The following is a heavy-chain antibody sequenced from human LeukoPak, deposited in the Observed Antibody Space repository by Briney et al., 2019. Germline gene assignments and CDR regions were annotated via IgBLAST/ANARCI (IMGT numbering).Heavy chain of an antibody. CDR2: IRYDGSNK. CDR1: GFTFSSYG. J-gene: IGHJ4*02. V-gene: IGHV3-30*02. D-gene: IGHD3-22*01. CDR3: AREAMTYYDSSGGFDY. Sequence: GGSLRLSCAASGFTFSSYGMHWVRQAPGKGLEWVAFIRYDGSNKYYADSVKGRFTISRDNSKNTLYLQMNSLRAEDTAVYYCAREAMTYYDSSGGFDYWGQGTLVTVSS.